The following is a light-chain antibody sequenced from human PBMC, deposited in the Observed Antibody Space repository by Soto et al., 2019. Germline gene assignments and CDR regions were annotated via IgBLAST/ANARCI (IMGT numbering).Light chain of an antibody. CDR3: QQYGSSPPVT. V-gene: IGKV3-20*01. CDR2: GAS. Sequence: EIVLAQSPGTLSLSPGERATLSCRASQSVSNSYLAWYQQKPGQAPRLLIYGASSRATGIPDRFSGSGSGTDFTLTISRLEPEDFAVYYCQQYGSSPPVTFGGGTKV. J-gene: IGKJ4*01. CDR1: QSVSNSY.